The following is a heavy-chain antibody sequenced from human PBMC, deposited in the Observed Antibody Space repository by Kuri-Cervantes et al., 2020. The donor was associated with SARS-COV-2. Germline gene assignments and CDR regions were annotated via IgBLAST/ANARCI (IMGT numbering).Heavy chain of an antibody. CDR1: GFTFSSYA. CDR2: ISGSGAST. J-gene: IGHJ4*02. V-gene: IGHV3-23*01. CDR3: ASEILDY. D-gene: IGHD5-24*01. Sequence: LSLTCAASGFTFSSYAMNWVRQAPGKGLEWVSAISGSGASTYYADSVKGRFTISRDNSKNTLYLQMNSLRAEDTAVYYCASEILDYWGQGTLVTVSS.